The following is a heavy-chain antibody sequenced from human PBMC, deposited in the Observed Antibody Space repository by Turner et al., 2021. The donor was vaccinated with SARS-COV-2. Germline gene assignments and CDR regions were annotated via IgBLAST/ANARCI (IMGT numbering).Heavy chain of an antibody. V-gene: IGHV4-39*01. CDR3: ASRRGGSAAYNP. J-gene: IGHJ5*02. CDR1: GGSINTSPYY. D-gene: IGHD6-13*01. CDR2: IYYSGST. Sequence: LQLQESGPGLVKPSETLSVTCTVSGGSINTSPYYWGWIRQPPGKGLEWIGNIYYSGSTYYNPSLKSRIIISIDTSKNQFSLQVTSVTAADTAIYDCASRRGGSAAYNPWGQGTLVTVSS.